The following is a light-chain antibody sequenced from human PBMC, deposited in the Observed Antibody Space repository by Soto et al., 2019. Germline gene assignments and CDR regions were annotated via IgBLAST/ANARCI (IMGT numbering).Light chain of an antibody. Sequence: DIQMTQSPSTLSASIGDRVTIACRASQTVSPWVAWYQQTPGKAPKLLIYDVSSLESGVPPRFSGSGSGTEFTLTISSLQPDDFATYYCQQYDSYSRTFGQGTKVEIK. CDR3: QQYDSYSRT. J-gene: IGKJ1*01. CDR2: DVS. V-gene: IGKV1-5*01. CDR1: QTVSPW.